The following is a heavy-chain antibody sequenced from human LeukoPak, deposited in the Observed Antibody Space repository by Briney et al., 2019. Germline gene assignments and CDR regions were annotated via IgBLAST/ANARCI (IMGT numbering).Heavy chain of an antibody. D-gene: IGHD6-19*01. Sequence: GGSLRLSCIASGFTFRDYSMNWVRQAPGKGLEWVSGLSGSGVRTDYADSVKGRFTVSRDISKDTLYLQMNDLRAEDTAVYYCAKAEGYSTGWFSYWGQGTLVTVSS. V-gene: IGHV3-23*01. CDR2: LSGSGVRT. CDR3: AKAEGYSTGWFSY. CDR1: GFTFRDYS. J-gene: IGHJ4*02.